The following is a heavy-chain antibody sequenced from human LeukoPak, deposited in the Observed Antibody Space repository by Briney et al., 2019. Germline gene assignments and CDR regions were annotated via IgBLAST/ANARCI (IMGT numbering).Heavy chain of an antibody. CDR3: ARDEGRAYCGGDCYHDAFDI. J-gene: IGHJ3*02. CDR2: ISTTSGFT. V-gene: IGHV3-11*06. Sequence: PGGSLRLSCAASGFIFSDYYMSWIRQAPGKGPEWISYISTTSGFTRYADSVKGRFTISRDNAKNTLYLQMNSLRAEDTAVYYCARDEGRAYCGGDCYHDAFDIWGQGTMVTVSS. CDR1: GFIFSDYY. D-gene: IGHD2-21*02.